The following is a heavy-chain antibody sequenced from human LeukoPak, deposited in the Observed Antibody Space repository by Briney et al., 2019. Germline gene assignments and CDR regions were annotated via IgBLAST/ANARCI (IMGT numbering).Heavy chain of an antibody. CDR3: ARGHSSVVTAIPYYFDY. V-gene: IGHV1-18*01. CDR2: ISAYNGNT. Sequence: ASVKVSCKASGYTFTSYGISWVRQAPGQGLEWMGWISAYNGNTNYAQKLQGRVTMTTDTSTSTAYMELRSLRSDDTAVYYCARGHSSVVTAIPYYFDYWGQGTLVTVSS. J-gene: IGHJ4*02. D-gene: IGHD2-21*02. CDR1: GYTFTSYG.